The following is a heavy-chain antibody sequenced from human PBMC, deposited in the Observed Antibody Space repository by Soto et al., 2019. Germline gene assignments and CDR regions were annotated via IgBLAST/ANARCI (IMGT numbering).Heavy chain of an antibody. V-gene: IGHV4-39*01. D-gene: IGHD3-3*01. CDR1: GGSISSSSYY. CDR3: ARHRPDYWSGFHSHYYYYGMDV. Sequence: QLQLQESGPGLVKPSETLSLTCTVSGGSISSSSYYWGWIRQPPGKGLEWIGSIYYSGSTYYNPSLKSRVTLSVDTSKNQFSLKLSSVTAADTAVYYCARHRPDYWSGFHSHYYYYGMDVWGQGTTVTVSS. J-gene: IGHJ6*02. CDR2: IYYSGST.